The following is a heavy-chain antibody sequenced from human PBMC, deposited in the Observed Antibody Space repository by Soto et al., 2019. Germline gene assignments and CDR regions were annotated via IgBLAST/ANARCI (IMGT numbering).Heavy chain of an antibody. J-gene: IGHJ6*02. Sequence: EVQLLESGGGLVQPGGSLRLSCAASGFTFSSYAMSRVRQAPGKGLEWVSAIIGSGGNTYHADSVKGRFTIARDNSKNTLYLQMNSLRAEDTAVYYCSKYRGTDYVYQVMCVLGQGTTVTVS. CDR1: GFTFSSYA. CDR3: SKYRGTDYVYQVMCV. V-gene: IGHV3-23*01. D-gene: IGHD1-26*01. CDR2: IIGSGGNT.